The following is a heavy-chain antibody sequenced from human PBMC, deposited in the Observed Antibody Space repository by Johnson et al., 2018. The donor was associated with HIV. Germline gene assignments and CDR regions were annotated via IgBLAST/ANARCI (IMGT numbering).Heavy chain of an antibody. Sequence: VQLVESGGVVVQPGGSLRLSCAASGFTFDHYAMHWVRQGPGKGLEWVAGIGWDGFTIGYVDSVKGRFTISRDDATNSLYLQMNSLSAEDTAVYYCARDRPIAPFDIWGQGTMVTGSS. J-gene: IGHJ3*02. D-gene: IGHD3-22*01. CDR3: ARDRPIAPFDI. CDR1: GFTFDHYA. CDR2: IGWDGFTI. V-gene: IGHV3-9*01.